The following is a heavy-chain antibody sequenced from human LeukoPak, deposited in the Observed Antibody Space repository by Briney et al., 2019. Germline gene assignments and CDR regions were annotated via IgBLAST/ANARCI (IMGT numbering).Heavy chain of an antibody. Sequence: PSETLSLTCAVSGGSISSSNWWSWVRQPPGKGLEWIGEIYHSGSTNYNPSLKSQVTISVDKSKNQFSLKLSSVTAADTAVYYCARASVSRPLDQLWFDPWGQGTLVTVSS. CDR1: GGSISSSNW. D-gene: IGHD2-2*01. CDR3: ARASVSRPLDQLWFDP. CDR2: IYHSGST. J-gene: IGHJ5*02. V-gene: IGHV4-4*02.